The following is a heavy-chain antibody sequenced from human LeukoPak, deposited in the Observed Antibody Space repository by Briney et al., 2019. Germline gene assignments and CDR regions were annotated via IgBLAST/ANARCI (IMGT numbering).Heavy chain of an antibody. J-gene: IGHJ6*03. D-gene: IGHD6-13*01. V-gene: IGHV1-8*03. CDR2: MNPNSGNT. Sequence: ASVKVSCKASGYTFTTYDINWVRQATGQGLEWMGWMNPNSGNTGYAQNFQGRVTITRNTSISTANMELSSLRSEDTAVYYCARDAAGYSSSWYQYYYYYMDVWGKGTTVTISS. CDR1: GYTFTTYD. CDR3: ARDAAGYSSSWYQYYYYYMDV.